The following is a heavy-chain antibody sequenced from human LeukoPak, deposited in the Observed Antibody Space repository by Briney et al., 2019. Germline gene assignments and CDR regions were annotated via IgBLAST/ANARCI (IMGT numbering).Heavy chain of an antibody. CDR1: GFTFSNYG. CDR3: AKIRVGIDAEGPFDY. J-gene: IGHJ4*02. Sequence: GGSLRLSCAASGFTFSNYGMSWVRQAPEKGLEWVSIITVNGDNTYYADSVKGRFIISRDNSKNTLYLQMSSLRVADTAVYYCAKIRVGIDAEGPFDYWGQGTLVTVSS. CDR2: ITVNGDNT. D-gene: IGHD1-26*01. V-gene: IGHV3-23*01.